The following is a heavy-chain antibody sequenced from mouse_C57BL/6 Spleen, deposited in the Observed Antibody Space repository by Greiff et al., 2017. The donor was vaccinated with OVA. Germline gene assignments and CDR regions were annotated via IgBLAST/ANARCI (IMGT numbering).Heavy chain of an antibody. Sequence: QVHVKQSGAELARPGASVKLSCKASGYTFTSYGISWVKQRTGQGLEWIGEIYPRSGNTYYNEKFKGKATLTADKSSSTAYMELRSLTSEDSAVYFCAREGSYDGYPAWFAYWGQGTLVTVSA. V-gene: IGHV1-81*01. CDR3: AREGSYDGYPAWFAY. CDR1: GYTFTSYG. CDR2: IYPRSGNT. D-gene: IGHD2-3*01. J-gene: IGHJ3*01.